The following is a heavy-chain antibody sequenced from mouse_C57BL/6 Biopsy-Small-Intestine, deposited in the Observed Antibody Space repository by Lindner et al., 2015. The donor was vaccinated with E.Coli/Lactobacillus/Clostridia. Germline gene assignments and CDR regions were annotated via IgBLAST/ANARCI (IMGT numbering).Heavy chain of an antibody. CDR2: IYPGGGYT. V-gene: IGHV1-63*01. CDR1: GCTFTNYW. J-gene: IGHJ2*01. Sequence: VQLQESGAELVRPGTSVKMSCKASGCTFTNYWIGWAKQRPGHGLEWIGDIYPGGGYTNYNEKFKGKATLTADKSSSTAYMQFSSLTSEDSAIYYCARSHYDYFDYWGQGTTLTVSS. CDR3: ARSHYDYFDY. D-gene: IGHD2-4*01.